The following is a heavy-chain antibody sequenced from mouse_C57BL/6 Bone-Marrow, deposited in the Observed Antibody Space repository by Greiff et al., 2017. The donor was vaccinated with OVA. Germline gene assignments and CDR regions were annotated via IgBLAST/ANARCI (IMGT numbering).Heavy chain of an antibody. D-gene: IGHD2-5*01. V-gene: IGHV1-64*01. Sequence: VQLQQPGAELVKPGASVKLSCKASGYTFTSYWMHWVKQRPGQGLEWIGMIHPNSGSTNYNEKFKSKATLTVDKSSSTAYMQLSSLTSEDSAVYYGARRSNTLFYWYFDVWGTGTTVTVSS. CDR2: IHPNSGST. J-gene: IGHJ1*03. CDR3: ARRSNTLFYWYFDV. CDR1: GYTFTSYW.